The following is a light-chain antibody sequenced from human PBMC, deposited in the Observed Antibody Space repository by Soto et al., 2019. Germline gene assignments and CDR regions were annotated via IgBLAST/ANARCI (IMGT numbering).Light chain of an antibody. CDR3: QQYDNLPTYT. V-gene: IGKV1-33*01. Sequence: DIQMTQSPSSLSASVGDRVTITCQASQAISNYLNWYQQKPGKAPKLLIYDASNLETGVPSRFSGSGSGTDFTFTISSLQPEDIATYYCQQYDNLPTYTFGQGTKLDIK. J-gene: IGKJ2*01. CDR1: QAISNY. CDR2: DAS.